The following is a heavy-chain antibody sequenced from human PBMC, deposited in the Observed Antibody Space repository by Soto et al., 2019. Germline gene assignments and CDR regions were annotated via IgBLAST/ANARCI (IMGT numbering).Heavy chain of an antibody. J-gene: IGHJ4*02. CDR2: IIPILGIA. V-gene: IGHV1-69*02. Sequence: QVQLVQSGAEVKKPGSSVKVSCKASGGTFSSYTISWVRQAPAQGLEWMGRIIPILGIANYAQKFQGRVTITADKSTSTAYRELSSLRSEDTAVYYCARGGDCSGGSCYLPDYWGQGTLVTVSS. CDR3: ARGGDCSGGSCYLPDY. D-gene: IGHD2-15*01. CDR1: GGTFSSYT.